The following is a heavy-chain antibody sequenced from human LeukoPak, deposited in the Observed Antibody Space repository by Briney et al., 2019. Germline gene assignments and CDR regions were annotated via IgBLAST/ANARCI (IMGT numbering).Heavy chain of an antibody. Sequence: ASVKVSCKASGGTFSSYAISWVRQAPGQGLEWMGGIIPIFGTANYAQKFQGRVTITADESTSTAYMELSSQRSEDTAVYYCATERLVPGGPGPRGAFDIWGQGTMVTVSS. CDR3: ATERLVPGGPGPRGAFDI. V-gene: IGHV1-69*13. J-gene: IGHJ3*02. CDR2: IIPIFGTA. CDR1: GGTFSSYA. D-gene: IGHD2-2*01.